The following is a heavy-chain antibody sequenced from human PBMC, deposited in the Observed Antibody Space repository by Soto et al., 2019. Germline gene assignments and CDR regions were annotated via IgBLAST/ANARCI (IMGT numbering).Heavy chain of an antibody. CDR3: ASTKDETLYFDY. J-gene: IGHJ4*02. CDR1: GDSISITSYY. Sequence: QLQLQESGPGLVKPSETLSLTCTVSGDSISITSYYWGWVRHPPGKGLEWIGSIHYSGSTHYNQSLQSRVTISGDASKKQFSLKLRSVTAAYTAVYYCASTKDETLYFDYWGQGTLVTVSS. V-gene: IGHV4-39*01. CDR2: IHYSGST. D-gene: IGHD2-15*01.